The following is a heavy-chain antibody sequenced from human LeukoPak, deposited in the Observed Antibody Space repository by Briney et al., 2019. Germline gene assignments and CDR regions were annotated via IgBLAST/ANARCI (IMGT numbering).Heavy chain of an antibody. CDR2: INHSGST. V-gene: IGHV4-34*01. CDR3: ARVKSSWYMYFDY. CDR1: GGSFSGYY. Sequence: SETLSLTCAVYGGSFSGYYWSWIRQPPGKGLEWIGEINHSGSTNYNPSLKSRVTISVDTSKNQFSLKLGSVTAADTAVYYCARVKSSWYMYFDYWGQGTLVTVSS. D-gene: IGHD6-13*01. J-gene: IGHJ4*02.